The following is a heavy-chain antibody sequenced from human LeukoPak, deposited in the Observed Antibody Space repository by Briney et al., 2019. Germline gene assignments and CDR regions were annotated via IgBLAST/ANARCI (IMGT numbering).Heavy chain of an antibody. CDR2: INHSGST. CDR3: ARLLITSIVVVPAVSNWFDP. CDR1: GGSFSGYY. J-gene: IGHJ5*02. Sequence: SETLSLTCAVYGGSFSGYYWSWIRQPPGKGLEWIGEINHSGSTNYNPSLRSRVTISVDTSKNQFSLKLSSVTAADTAVYYCARLLITSIVVVPAVSNWFDPWGQGTLVTVSS. V-gene: IGHV4-34*01. D-gene: IGHD2-2*01.